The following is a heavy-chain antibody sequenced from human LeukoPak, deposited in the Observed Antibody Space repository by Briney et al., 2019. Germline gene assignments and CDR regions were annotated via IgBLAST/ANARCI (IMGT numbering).Heavy chain of an antibody. CDR1: GFTFSSYG. Sequence: PGGSLRLSCAASGFTFSSYGMHWVRQAPGEGLEWVAVIWYDGSNKYYADSVKGRFTISRDNSKNTLYLQMNSLRAEDTAVYYCASQRGYCSSTSCYHPFDYWGQGTLVTVSS. J-gene: IGHJ4*02. CDR3: ASQRGYCSSTSCYHPFDY. D-gene: IGHD2-2*01. CDR2: IWYDGSNK. V-gene: IGHV3-33*01.